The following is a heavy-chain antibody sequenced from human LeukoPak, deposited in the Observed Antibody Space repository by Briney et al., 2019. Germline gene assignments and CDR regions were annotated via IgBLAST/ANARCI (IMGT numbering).Heavy chain of an antibody. J-gene: IGHJ4*02. Sequence: SVKVSCKASGFTFTSSAMQWVRQARGQRLEWIGWIVVGSGNTNYAQKFQERVTITRDMSTSTAYMELSSLRSEDTAVYYCAKSGLGGGYVSFDYWGQGTLVTVSS. CDR1: GFTFTSSA. D-gene: IGHD5-12*01. CDR2: IVVGSGNT. V-gene: IGHV1-58*02. CDR3: AKSGLGGGYVSFDY.